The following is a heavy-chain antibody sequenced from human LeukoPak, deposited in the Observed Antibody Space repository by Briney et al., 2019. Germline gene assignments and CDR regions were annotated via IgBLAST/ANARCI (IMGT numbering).Heavy chain of an antibody. CDR2: IDWDDDK. J-gene: IGHJ4*02. CDR1: GFSLSTSGMC. V-gene: IGHV2-70*11. Sequence: SGPTLVNPTQTLTLTCTFSGFSLSTSGMCVSWIRQPPGKALEWLARIDWDDDKYYSTSLKTRLTISKDTSKNQVVLTMTNTDPVDTATYYCARSSTSCYFGDYWGQGTLVTVSS. CDR3: ARSSTSCYFGDY. D-gene: IGHD2-2*01.